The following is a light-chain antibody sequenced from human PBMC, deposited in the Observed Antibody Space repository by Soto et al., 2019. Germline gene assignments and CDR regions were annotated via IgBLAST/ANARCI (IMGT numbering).Light chain of an antibody. V-gene: IGKV2-28*01. Sequence: DIVMTQSPLSLPVTPGEPASISCRSSQSLLHSNGYNYLDWYLQKPGQSPQLLIYLGSNRASGVPDRFSGSGSGTDFTLKISRVEAEDVGVYYCKQPLQSWTFGQVPKV. J-gene: IGKJ1*01. CDR3: KQPLQSWT. CDR2: LGS. CDR1: QSLLHSNGYNY.